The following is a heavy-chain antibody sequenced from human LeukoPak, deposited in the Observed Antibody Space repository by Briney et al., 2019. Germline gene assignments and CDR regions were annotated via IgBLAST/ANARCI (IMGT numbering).Heavy chain of an antibody. J-gene: IGHJ4*02. CDR3: ARVGYSMVRGVTF. CDR1: GFTFSSYW. CDR2: IKQDGSEK. V-gene: IGHV3-7*04. D-gene: IGHD3-10*01. Sequence: GGSLRLSCAASGFTFSSYWMSWVRQAPGKGLEWVANIKQDGSEKYYVDSVKGRFTISRDNAKNSLYLQMNSLRAEDTAVYYCARVGYSMVRGVTFWGQGTLVTVSS.